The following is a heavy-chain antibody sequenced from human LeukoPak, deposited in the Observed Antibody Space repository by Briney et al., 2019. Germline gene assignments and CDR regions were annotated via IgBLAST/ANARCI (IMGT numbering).Heavy chain of an antibody. D-gene: IGHD3-10*01. CDR1: GGSISSYY. J-gene: IGHJ4*02. CDR2: IYYSGST. V-gene: IGHV4-59*12. Sequence: SETLSLTCTVSGGSISSYYWSWIRQPPGKGLEWIGYIYYSGSTNYNPSLKSRVTISVDTSKNQFSLKLSSVTAADTAVYYCARDQTYSGSGIYTYFDYWGQGILVTVST. CDR3: ARDQTYSGSGIYTYFDY.